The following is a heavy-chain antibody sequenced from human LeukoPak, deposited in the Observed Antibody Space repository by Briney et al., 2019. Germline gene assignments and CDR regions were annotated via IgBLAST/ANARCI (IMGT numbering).Heavy chain of an antibody. V-gene: IGHV4-59*01. D-gene: IGHD2-15*01. CDR2: IYYSGST. J-gene: IGHJ5*02. Sequence: SETLSLTCTVSGGSISSYYWSWIRQPPGKGLEWIGYIYYSGSTNYNPSLKSRVTISVDTSKNQFSLKLSSVTAADTAEYYSARGQRDRAYCSGGSCSRFDPWGQGTLVTVSS. CDR3: ARGQRDRAYCSGGSCSRFDP. CDR1: GGSISSYY.